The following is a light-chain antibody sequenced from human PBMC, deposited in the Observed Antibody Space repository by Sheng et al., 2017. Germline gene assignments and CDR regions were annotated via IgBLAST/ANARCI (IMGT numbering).Light chain of an antibody. J-gene: IGLJ2*01. CDR3: QVWDTRGDPVV. V-gene: IGLV3-21*03. CDR1: NIGNKH. Sequence: SYVLTQPPSMSVAPGRTARITCGGDNIGNKHVHWYQQKPGQAPVLVVHDDSDRPSGIPERFSGSNSGNTATLTISRVAAGDEADYYCQVWDTRGDPVVFGGVTKLTVL. CDR2: DDS.